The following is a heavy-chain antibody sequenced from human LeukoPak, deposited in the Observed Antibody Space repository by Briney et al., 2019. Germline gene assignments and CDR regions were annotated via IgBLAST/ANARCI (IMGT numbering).Heavy chain of an antibody. J-gene: IGHJ4*02. Sequence: PGGSLRLSCAASGFTFSTYSMNWVRQAPGRGLEWVSSISSSGTYIYYADSMRDRFTISRDNAENTLYLQMNSLRAEDTAVYYCVRDFYVDYWGQGAMVTVSS. CDR3: VRDFYVDY. CDR2: ISSSGTYI. D-gene: IGHD2/OR15-2a*01. V-gene: IGHV3-21*04. CDR1: GFTFSTYS.